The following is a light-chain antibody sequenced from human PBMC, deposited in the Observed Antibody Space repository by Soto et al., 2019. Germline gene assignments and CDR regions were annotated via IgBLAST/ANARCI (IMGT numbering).Light chain of an antibody. CDR3: QQYGCSPWT. CDR1: QGIDKY. V-gene: IGKV1-17*03. CDR2: AAS. J-gene: IGKJ1*01. Sequence: IQLTQSPSTLSGSVLANVTITCLASQGIDKYLALFQQKPGKVPQRLIYAASTLQSGVPSRFSGSGSGTDFTLTISRLEPEDFAVYYCQQYGCSPWTFCQGTKVDIK.